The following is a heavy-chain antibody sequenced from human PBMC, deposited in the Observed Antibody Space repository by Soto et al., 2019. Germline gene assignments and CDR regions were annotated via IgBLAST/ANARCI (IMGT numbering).Heavy chain of an antibody. CDR3: AKDGYCSGGSCYGSDY. Sequence: VQLLESGGGLVQPGGSLRLSCAASGFTFSSYAMSWVRQAPGKGLEWVSAISGSGGSTYYADSVKGRFTISRDNSKNTLYLQMNSLRAEDTAVYYCAKDGYCSGGSCYGSDYWGQGTLVTVSS. D-gene: IGHD2-15*01. CDR2: ISGSGGST. CDR1: GFTFSSYA. J-gene: IGHJ4*02. V-gene: IGHV3-23*01.